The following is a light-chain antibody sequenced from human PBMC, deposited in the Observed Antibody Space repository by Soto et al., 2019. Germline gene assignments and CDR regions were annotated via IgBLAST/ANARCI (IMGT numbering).Light chain of an antibody. V-gene: IGKV3-20*01. CDR2: GAS. CDR1: QTVSSTY. CDR3: QQYGSSPPRT. Sequence: ENVLTQSPGTLSLSPGERATLSCRASQTVSSTYLAWYQQKPGQAPRLLIYGASSRATGIPDRFSGTVSGTDFTLTISRLEPEDFAVYYCQQYGSSPPRTFGQGTKVDIK. J-gene: IGKJ1*01.